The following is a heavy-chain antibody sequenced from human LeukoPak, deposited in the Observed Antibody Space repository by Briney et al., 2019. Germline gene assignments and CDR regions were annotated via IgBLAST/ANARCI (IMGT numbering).Heavy chain of an antibody. CDR3: ARAAPYSSGYFDY. CDR1: GFTFSSYW. Sequence: GGSLRLSCAASGFTFSSYWMTWVRQAPGTGLEWVANIKQDGREKYYVDSVKGRFTISRDNAKTSLYLQMNSLRAEDTAMYYCARAAPYSSGYFDYWGQGALVTVSS. D-gene: IGHD6-19*01. V-gene: IGHV3-7*01. CDR2: IKQDGREK. J-gene: IGHJ4*02.